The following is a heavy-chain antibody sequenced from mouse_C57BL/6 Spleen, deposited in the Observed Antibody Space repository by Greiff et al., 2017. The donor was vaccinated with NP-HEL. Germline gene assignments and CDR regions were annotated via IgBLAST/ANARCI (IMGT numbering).Heavy chain of an antibody. CDR1: GYTFTSYW. D-gene: IGHD1-1*01. J-gene: IGHJ3*01. CDR3: ARAIYYSGNAFAY. CDR2: IDPSDSYT. Sequence: QVQLQQPGAELVKPGASVKLSCKASGYTFTSYWMQWVKQRPGQGLEWIGEIDPSDSYTNYNQKFKGKATLTVDTSSSTAYMQLSSLTSEDSAVYFCARAIYYSGNAFAYWGPGTLGTVSA. V-gene: IGHV1-50*01.